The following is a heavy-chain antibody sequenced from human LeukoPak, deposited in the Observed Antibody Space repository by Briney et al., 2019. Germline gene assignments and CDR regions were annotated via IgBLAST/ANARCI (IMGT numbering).Heavy chain of an antibody. CDR2: ISSSGSTT. D-gene: IGHD6-19*01. CDR1: GFTFSSYE. V-gene: IGHV3-48*03. Sequence: GGFLRLSCAASGFTFSSYEMNWVRQAPGQGLEWVSYISSSGSTTYYADSVKGRFTISRDNAKNSLYLQMNSLRADDTAVYYCGGDGGALAMAGFFDYWGQGTLVTVSS. J-gene: IGHJ4*02. CDR3: GGDGGALAMAGFFDY.